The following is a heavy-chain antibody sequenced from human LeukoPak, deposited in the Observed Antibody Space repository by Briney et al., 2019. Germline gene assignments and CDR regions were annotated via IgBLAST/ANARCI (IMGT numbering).Heavy chain of an antibody. CDR3: ARDARDRSHYY. CDR2: IIPILGIA. Sequence: ASVKVSCKASGGTFSRYTISWVRQAPGQGLEWMGRIIPILGIANYAQKFQGRVTITADKSTSTAYMELSSLRSEDTAVYYCARDARDRSHYYWGQGTLVTVSS. D-gene: IGHD5-24*01. J-gene: IGHJ4*02. CDR1: GGTFSRYT. V-gene: IGHV1-69*04.